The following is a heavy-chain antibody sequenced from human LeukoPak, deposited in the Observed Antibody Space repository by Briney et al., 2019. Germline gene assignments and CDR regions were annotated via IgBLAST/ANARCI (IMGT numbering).Heavy chain of an antibody. Sequence: SETLSLTCTVSGGSISRSSYYWGWIRQPPGKGLEWIGSIYYSGSTYYNPSLKSRVTISVDTSKNQFSLQLSSVTAADTAVYYCARLGPIWFGELALNWFDPWGQGTLVTVSS. V-gene: IGHV4-39*01. CDR1: GGSISRSSYY. J-gene: IGHJ5*02. D-gene: IGHD3-10*01. CDR3: ARLGPIWFGELALNWFDP. CDR2: IYYSGST.